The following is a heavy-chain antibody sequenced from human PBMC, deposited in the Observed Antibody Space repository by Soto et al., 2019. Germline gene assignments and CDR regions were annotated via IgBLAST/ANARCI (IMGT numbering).Heavy chain of an antibody. D-gene: IGHD3-22*01. V-gene: IGHV1-69*13. Sequence: GASVKVSCKASGGTFSSYAISWVRQAPGQGLEWMGGIIPIFGTANYAQKFQGRVTITADESTSTAYMELSSLRSEDTAVYYCARDRVYYDSSGYYYKGRWFDPWGQGTLVTVSS. J-gene: IGHJ5*02. CDR3: ARDRVYYDSSGYYYKGRWFDP. CDR2: IIPIFGTA. CDR1: GGTFSSYA.